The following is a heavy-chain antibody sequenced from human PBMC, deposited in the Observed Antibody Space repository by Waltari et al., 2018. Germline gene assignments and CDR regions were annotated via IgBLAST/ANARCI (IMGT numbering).Heavy chain of an antibody. CDR3: TREGFNWFDP. CDR2: ISTSGSTI. CDR1: GFTFSSYE. Sequence: EVQLVESGGGLVQPGGSLRLSCAASGFTFSSYEMNWVRQAPGKGLEWVSFISTSGSTIYYADSVKGRFTISRDNANNSLYLQMNSLRAEDTAVYYCTREGFNWFDPWGQGTLVTVSS. V-gene: IGHV3-48*03. J-gene: IGHJ5*02.